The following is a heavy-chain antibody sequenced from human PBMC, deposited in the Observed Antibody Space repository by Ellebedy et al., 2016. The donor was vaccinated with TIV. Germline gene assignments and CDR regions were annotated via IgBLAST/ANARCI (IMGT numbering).Heavy chain of an antibody. J-gene: IGHJ6*02. D-gene: IGHD2-2*01. CDR2: INPSGGST. Sequence: ASVKVSXKASGYTFTSYYMHWVRQAPGQGLEWMGIINPSGGSTSYAQKFQGRVTMTRDTSTSTVYMELSSLRSEDTAVYYCARGNGYCSSTSCYFYYYGMDVWGQGTTVTVSS. CDR3: ARGNGYCSSTSCYFYYYGMDV. V-gene: IGHV1-46*01. CDR1: GYTFTSYY.